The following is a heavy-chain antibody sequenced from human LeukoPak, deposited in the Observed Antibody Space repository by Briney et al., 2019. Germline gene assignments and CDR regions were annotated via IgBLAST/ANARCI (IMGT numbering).Heavy chain of an antibody. CDR3: ACFGGQWLIRGDDDFDY. D-gene: IGHD6-19*01. CDR2: INPNSGGT. Sequence: AAVKVTFKSPGYTFTDYYMHWVRQPPGQGLEWMGWINPNSGGTKNAQKFQGRVTMTTDRSISTAYMELNRLTSKDTAVYNCACFGGQWLIRGDDDFDYWGQGTMVTVSS. CDR1: GYTFTDYY. J-gene: IGHJ3*01. V-gene: IGHV1-2*02.